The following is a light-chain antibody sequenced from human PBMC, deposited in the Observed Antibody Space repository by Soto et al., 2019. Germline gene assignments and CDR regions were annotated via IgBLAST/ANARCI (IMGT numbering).Light chain of an antibody. CDR2: AAS. CDR1: QGIRND. V-gene: IGKV1-6*01. Sequence: AIQMTQSPSSLSASVGDRVTITCRARQGIRNDLAWYQQKPGKAPTLLIYAASSLQTGVPSRFSGSGSGTDFTLTISSLQPEDFATYYCLQHYNYPWTFGQGTKVEIK. CDR3: LQHYNYPWT. J-gene: IGKJ1*01.